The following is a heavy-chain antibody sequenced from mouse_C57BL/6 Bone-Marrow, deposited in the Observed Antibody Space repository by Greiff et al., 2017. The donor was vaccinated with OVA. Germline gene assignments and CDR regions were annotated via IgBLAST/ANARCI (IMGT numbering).Heavy chain of an antibody. V-gene: IGHV1-61*01. D-gene: IGHD2-10*02. CDR3: ARRSIPFAY. J-gene: IGHJ3*01. CDR2: IYPSDSET. CDR1: GYTFTSYW. Sequence: QVHVKQPGAELVRPGSSVKLSCKASGYTFTSYWMDWVKQRPGQGLEWIGNIYPSDSETHYNQKFKDKATLTVDKSSSTAYMQLSSLTSEDSAVYYCARRSIPFAYWGQGTLVTVSA.